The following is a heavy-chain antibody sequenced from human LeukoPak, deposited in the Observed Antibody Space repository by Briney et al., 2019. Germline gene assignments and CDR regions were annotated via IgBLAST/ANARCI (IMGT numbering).Heavy chain of an antibody. J-gene: IGHJ4*02. CDR1: GFTFSSYG. D-gene: IGHD6-13*01. V-gene: IGHV3-30*18. CDR2: ISYDGSNK. CDR3: AKDQGSWAYGLAAAGNLDY. Sequence: PGGSLRLSCAASGFTFSSYGMHWVRQAPGKGLEWVAVISYDGSNKYYADSVKGRFTISRDNSKNTLYLQMNSLRAEDTAVYYCAKDQGSWAYGLAAAGNLDYWGQGTLVTVSS.